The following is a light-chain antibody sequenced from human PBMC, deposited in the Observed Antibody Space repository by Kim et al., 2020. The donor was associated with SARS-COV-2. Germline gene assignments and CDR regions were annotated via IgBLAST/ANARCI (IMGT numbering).Light chain of an antibody. CDR1: SGSIASNY. Sequence: GKTVLISCTRSSGSIASNYVQWHQQRPGSAPTTVIYEDNQRPSGVPDRFSGSIDSSSNSASLTISGLQTEDDADYYCQSFDSTSVVFGGGTKVTVL. CDR2: EDN. CDR3: QSFDSTSVV. J-gene: IGLJ2*01. V-gene: IGLV6-57*03.